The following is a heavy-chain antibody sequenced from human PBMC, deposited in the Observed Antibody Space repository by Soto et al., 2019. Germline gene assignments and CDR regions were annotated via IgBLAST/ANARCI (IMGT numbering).Heavy chain of an antibody. CDR1: GFTFSSYA. D-gene: IGHD5-12*01. CDR2: ISGSGGST. CDR3: AKSGVATTQKSRFDY. Sequence: VQLLESGGGLVQPGGSLRLSCAASGFTFSSYAMSWVRQAPGKGLEWVSAISGSGGSTYYADSVKGRFTISRDNSKNTLYLQMHSLRAEDTAVYYCAKSGVATTQKSRFDYWGQGTLVTVSS. V-gene: IGHV3-23*01. J-gene: IGHJ4*02.